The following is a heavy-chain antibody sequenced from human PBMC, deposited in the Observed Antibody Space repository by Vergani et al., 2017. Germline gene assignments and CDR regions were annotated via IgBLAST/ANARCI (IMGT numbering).Heavy chain of an antibody. CDR3: TRYFESAKGDYWYFDV. CDR2: IYPTGST. D-gene: IGHD4/OR15-4a*01. Sequence: QVQLQESGPGLVKPSQTLSLTCVVSGDSISAGDFYWSWIRQPPGKGLEWMGYIYPTGSTYYNPSLKSRLTISVDMSKNQFALRLTSVTAADTAVYFCTRYFESAKGDYWYFDVWGRGTLVTISS. CDR1: GDSISAGDFY. J-gene: IGHJ2*01. V-gene: IGHV4-30-4*08.